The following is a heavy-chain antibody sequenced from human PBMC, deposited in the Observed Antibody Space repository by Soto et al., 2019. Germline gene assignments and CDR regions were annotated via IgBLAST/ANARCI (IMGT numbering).Heavy chain of an antibody. CDR3: ASHCGGDCDTAYYYCYGMDV. CDR2: IIPIFGTA. D-gene: IGHD2-21*02. V-gene: IGHV1-69*12. CDR1: GGTFSSYA. Sequence: QVQLVQSGAEVKKPGSSVTVSCKASGGTFSSYAIRWVRQAPGQGLAWMGGIIPIFGTANYAQKFQGRVTIPADESTSTAYMELGSLRSEDTAVYSCASHCGGDCDTAYYYCYGMDVWGKGTTVTVSS. J-gene: IGHJ6*04.